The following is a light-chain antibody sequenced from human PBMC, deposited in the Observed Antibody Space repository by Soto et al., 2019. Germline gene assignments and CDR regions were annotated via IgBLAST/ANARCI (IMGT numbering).Light chain of an antibody. J-gene: IGLJ2*01. V-gene: IGLV4-69*01. CDR3: QTWGTGFQF. Sequence: QPVLTQSPSASASLGASVKLTCTLSSGHSSNAIAWHQQQPEKGPRYLMKVNSDGSHIKGDGIPDRFSGSSSGAERYLTISSLQSEDEADYYCQTWGTGFQFFGGGTKLTVL. CDR1: SGHSSNA. CDR2: VNSDGSH.